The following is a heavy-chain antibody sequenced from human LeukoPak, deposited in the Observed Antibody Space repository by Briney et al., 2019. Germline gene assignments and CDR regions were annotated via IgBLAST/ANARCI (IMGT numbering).Heavy chain of an antibody. V-gene: IGHV1-69*05. CDR2: IIPIFGTA. D-gene: IGHD2-15*01. CDR1: GGTFSSYA. Sequence: ASVKVSCKXSGGTFSSYAISWVRQAPGQGLEGMGRIIPIFGTANYAQKFQGRVTITTDESTSTAYMELSSLRSEDTAVYYCARDRPRWPFDPWGQGTLVTVSS. CDR3: ARDRPRWPFDP. J-gene: IGHJ5*02.